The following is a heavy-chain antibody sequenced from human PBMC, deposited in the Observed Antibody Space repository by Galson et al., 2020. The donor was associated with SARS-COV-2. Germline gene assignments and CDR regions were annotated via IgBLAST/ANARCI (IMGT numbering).Heavy chain of an antibody. CDR3: ARGEARRQKRGYTYDYFYYGMDV. V-gene: IGHV3-33*01. J-gene: IGHJ6*02. CDR1: GFTFITYA. D-gene: IGHD5-18*01. Sequence: TGGSLRLSCEVSGFTFITYAMYWVRQAPGKGLDWVAVIWYDGSDTHYGDSVKGRFTISRDNSKNTLYLQMNSLRADDTAVYYCARGEARRQKRGYTYDYFYYGMDVWGQGTTVTVSS. CDR2: IWYDGSDT.